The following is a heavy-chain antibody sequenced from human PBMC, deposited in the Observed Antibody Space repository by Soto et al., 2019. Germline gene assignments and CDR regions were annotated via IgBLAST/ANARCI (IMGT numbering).Heavy chain of an antibody. D-gene: IGHD6-13*01. CDR3: AKSIAAAGTLDY. CDR2: ISYDGSNK. Sequence: GGSLRLSCAASGFTFSSYGMHWFRQAPGKGLEWVAVISYDGSNKYYADSVKGRFTISRDNSKNTLYLQMNSLRAEDTAVYYCAKSIAAAGTLDYWGQGTLVTVSS. V-gene: IGHV3-30*18. J-gene: IGHJ4*02. CDR1: GFTFSSYG.